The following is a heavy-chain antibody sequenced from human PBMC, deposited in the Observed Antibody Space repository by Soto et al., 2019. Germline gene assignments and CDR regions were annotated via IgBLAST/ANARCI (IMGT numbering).Heavy chain of an antibody. Sequence: PGESLKISCKGSGYSFTSYWIGWVCQMPGKGLEWMGIIYPGDSDTRYSPSFQGQVTISADKSISTAYLQWSSLKASDTAMYYCARHRGYSYGYYSRYGMDVWGQGTTVTVSS. V-gene: IGHV5-51*01. J-gene: IGHJ6*02. CDR3: ARHRGYSYGYYSRYGMDV. D-gene: IGHD5-18*01. CDR2: IYPGDSDT. CDR1: GYSFTSYW.